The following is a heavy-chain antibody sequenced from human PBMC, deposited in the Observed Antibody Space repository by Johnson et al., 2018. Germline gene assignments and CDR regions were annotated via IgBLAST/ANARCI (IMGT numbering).Heavy chain of an antibody. D-gene: IGHD3-3*01. J-gene: IGHJ3*02. CDR2: IRSKAYGGTT. V-gene: IGHV3-49*03. CDR1: GFTFGDYA. Sequence: VQLVESGGGLVQPRRSLRLSCTASGFTFGDYAMSWFRQAPGKGLEWVGFIRSKAYGGTTASAASVRGRFTISRDDSKSLAYLQMNSLKTEDTAVYYCTGSYYDFWSGYYNAFDIWGQGTMVTVSS. CDR3: TGSYYDFWSGYYNAFDI.